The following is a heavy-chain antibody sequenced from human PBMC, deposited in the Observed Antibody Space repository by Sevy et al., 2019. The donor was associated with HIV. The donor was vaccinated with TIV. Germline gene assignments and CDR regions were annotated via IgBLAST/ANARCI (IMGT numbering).Heavy chain of an antibody. Sequence: SQTLSLTCAISRDSVSSNSAAWNWIRQSPSRGLEWLGRTYYRCKRYNDYAVSVKSRITINPDTSKIQFFLQLNSVTPEDTAVYYCARVGGLGAKSYYFDYWVQGTLVTVSS. CDR1: RDSVSSNSAA. J-gene: IGHJ4*02. CDR2: TYYRCKRYN. D-gene: IGHD1-26*01. V-gene: IGHV6-1*01. CDR3: ARVGGLGAKSYYFDY.